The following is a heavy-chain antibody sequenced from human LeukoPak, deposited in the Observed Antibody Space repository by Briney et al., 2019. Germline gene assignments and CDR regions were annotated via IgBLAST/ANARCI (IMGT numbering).Heavy chain of an antibody. D-gene: IGHD1-1*01. Sequence: SQTLSLTCAISGDSVSSNSAAWNWIRQSPSRGLEWLGRTYYRSKWYNDYAVSVKSRITINPDTSKNQFSLQLNSVTPEDTAVYYCASTGTTGTTGAYYYYGMDVWGQGTTVTVSS. CDR2: TYYRSKWYN. CDR1: GDSVSSNSAA. J-gene: IGHJ6*02. V-gene: IGHV6-1*01. CDR3: ASTGTTGTTGAYYYYGMDV.